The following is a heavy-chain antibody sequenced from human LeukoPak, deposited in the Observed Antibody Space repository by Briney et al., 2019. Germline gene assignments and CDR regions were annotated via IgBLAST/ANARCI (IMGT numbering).Heavy chain of an antibody. CDR3: ARLLALDI. J-gene: IGHJ3*02. D-gene: IGHD2/OR15-2a*01. CDR2: ISPTSSTI. CDR1: GFTFSSYS. Sequence: PGGSLRLSCVASGFTFSSYSMNWVRQAPEKGLEWVSYISPTSSTIHYADSVKGRFTISRDNAKNSLYLQMNRLGAEDTAVYYCARLLALDIWGQGTMVTVSS. V-gene: IGHV3-48*01.